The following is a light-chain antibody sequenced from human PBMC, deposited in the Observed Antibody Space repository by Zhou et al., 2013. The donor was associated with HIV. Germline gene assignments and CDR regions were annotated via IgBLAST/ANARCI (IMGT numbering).Light chain of an antibody. Sequence: DIQMTQSPSTLSASVGDRVTITCRASQSIRNWLAWYQQKPGKAPKLLIYKASSLDSGVPSRFSGSGSGTEFTLTISSLQPDDFATYYCQQCNSYSVTFGQGTKVEIK. V-gene: IGKV1-5*03. CDR2: KAS. J-gene: IGKJ1*01. CDR3: QQCNSYSVT. CDR1: QSIRNW.